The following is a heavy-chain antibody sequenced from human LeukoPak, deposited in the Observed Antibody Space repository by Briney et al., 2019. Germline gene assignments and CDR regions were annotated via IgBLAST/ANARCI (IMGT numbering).Heavy chain of an antibody. CDR2: ISGSGGTT. Sequence: PGGSLRLSCAASGFTFSSYAMSWVRQAPGKGLEWVSAISGSGGTTYYADSVKGRFTISRDNAKNSLYLQMNSLRAEHTAVYYCARDRTVTYFDYWGQGTLVTVSS. J-gene: IGHJ4*02. CDR3: ARDRTVTYFDY. D-gene: IGHD4-17*01. CDR1: GFTFSSYA. V-gene: IGHV3-23*01.